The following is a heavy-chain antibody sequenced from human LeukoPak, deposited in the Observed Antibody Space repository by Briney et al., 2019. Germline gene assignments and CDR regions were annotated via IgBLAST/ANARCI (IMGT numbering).Heavy chain of an antibody. CDR2: INPSGGST. CDR1: GYTFTSYY. V-gene: IGHV1-46*01. Sequence: ASVKVSCKASGYTFTSYYMHWVRQAPGQGLEWMGIINPSGGSTSCAQKFQGRVTMTRDTSTSTVYMELSSLRSEDTAVYYCARRRSDDSSGYSPYYFDYWGQGTLVTVSS. D-gene: IGHD3-22*01. J-gene: IGHJ4*02. CDR3: ARRRSDDSSGYSPYYFDY.